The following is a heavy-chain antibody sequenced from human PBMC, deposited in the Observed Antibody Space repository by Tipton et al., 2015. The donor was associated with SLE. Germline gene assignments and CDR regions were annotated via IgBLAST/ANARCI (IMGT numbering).Heavy chain of an antibody. CDR2: IYDTGGT. CDR3: ARGSRHAEWELRWLHAFDI. D-gene: IGHD1-26*01. V-gene: IGHV4-31*03. CDR1: GDSINSGGHY. Sequence: TLSLTCTVSGDSINSGGHYWTWIRQHPGKGLEWIGYIYDTGGTDYNPSLKSRVTISVDTSKNQFFLKVTSVTAADTAVYYCARGSRHAEWELRWLHAFDIWGQGTMVSVS. J-gene: IGHJ3*02.